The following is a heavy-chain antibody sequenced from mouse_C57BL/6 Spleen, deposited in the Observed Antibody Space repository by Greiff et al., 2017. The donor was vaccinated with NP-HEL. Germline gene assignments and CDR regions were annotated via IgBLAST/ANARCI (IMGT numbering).Heavy chain of an antibody. V-gene: IGHV1-4*01. CDR3: ARSNYDYDEAMDY. CDR2: INPSSGYT. Sequence: VQLQQSGAELARPGASVKMSCKASGYTFTSYTMHWVKQRPGQGLEWIGYINPSSGYTKYNQKFKDKATLTADKSSSTAYMQLSSLTSEDSAVYYCARSNYDYDEAMDYWGQGTSVTVSS. D-gene: IGHD2-4*01. CDR1: GYTFTSYT. J-gene: IGHJ4*01.